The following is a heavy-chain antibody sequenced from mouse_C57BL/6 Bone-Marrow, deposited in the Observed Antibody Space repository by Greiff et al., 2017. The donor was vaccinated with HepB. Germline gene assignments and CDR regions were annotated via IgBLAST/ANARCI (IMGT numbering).Heavy chain of an antibody. Sequence: VQLQQSGAELVKPGASVKISCKASGYTFTDYYINWVKPRPGQGLEWIGKLGPGSGSTYYNEKFKGKATLTADKSSSTAYMQLSSLTSEDSAVYFCARSRYYGSSYRNYFDYWGQGTTLTVSS. V-gene: IGHV1-77*01. CDR1: GYTFTDYY. CDR2: LGPGSGST. CDR3: ARSRYYGSSYRNYFDY. J-gene: IGHJ2*01. D-gene: IGHD1-1*01.